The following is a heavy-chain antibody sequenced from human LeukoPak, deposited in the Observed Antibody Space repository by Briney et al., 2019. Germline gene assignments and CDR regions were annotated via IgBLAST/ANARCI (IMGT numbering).Heavy chain of an antibody. D-gene: IGHD3-10*01. CDR1: GYSISSGYY. J-gene: IGHJ5*02. CDR3: AAGGLLWFGEYQP. V-gene: IGHV4-38-2*01. Sequence: PSETLSLTCAVSGYSISSGYYWGWIRQPPGEGLEWIGEINHSGSTNYNPSLKSRVTISVDTSKNQFSLKLSSVTAADTAVYYCAAGGLLWFGEYQPWGQGTLVTVSS. CDR2: INHSGST.